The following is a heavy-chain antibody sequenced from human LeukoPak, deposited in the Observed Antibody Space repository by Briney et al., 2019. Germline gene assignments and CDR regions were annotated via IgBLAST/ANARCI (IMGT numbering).Heavy chain of an antibody. CDR3: TRGRNSAFDY. V-gene: IGHV6-1*01. CDR1: GGSVSSNGVA. CDR2: TYYGSKWSN. J-gene: IGHJ4*02. Sequence: SQTLSLTCVISGGSVSSNGVAWNWVRQSPSRGLEWLGRTYYGSKWSNDYALSVKSRITINPDTSKNQFSLQPNSVTPEDTAVYYCTRGRNSAFDYWGQGTLVTVSS. D-gene: IGHD1-14*01.